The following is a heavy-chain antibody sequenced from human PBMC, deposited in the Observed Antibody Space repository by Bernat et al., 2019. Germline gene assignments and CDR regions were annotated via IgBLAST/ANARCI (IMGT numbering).Heavy chain of an antibody. CDR1: GFTFSSYG. CDR2: ISYDGSNK. V-gene: IGHV3-30*18. Sequence: QVQLVESGGGVVQPGRSLRLSCAASGFTFSSYGMHWVRQAPGKGLEWVAVISYDGSNKYYADSVKGRFTISRDNSKNTLYLQMNSLRAEDTAVYYCAKEQRDYYYYGMDVWGQGTTVTVSS. CDR3: AKEQRDYYYYGMDV. D-gene: IGHD1-1*01. J-gene: IGHJ6*02.